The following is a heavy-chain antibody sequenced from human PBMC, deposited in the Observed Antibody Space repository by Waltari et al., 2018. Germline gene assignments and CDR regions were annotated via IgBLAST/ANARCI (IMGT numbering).Heavy chain of an antibody. CDR3: AKVSVAATVDYNWFDP. Sequence: EVQLLESGGGLVQPGGSLRLSCVASGFTFSSYAINWVRQAPGKGLEWVSAISESGGSTYYEDSVKGRFTISRDNSKNTLYLQMNSLRAEDTAVYYCAKVSVAATVDYNWFDPWGQGTLVTVSS. CDR2: ISESGGST. D-gene: IGHD6-6*01. CDR1: GFTFSSYA. J-gene: IGHJ5*02. V-gene: IGHV3-23*01.